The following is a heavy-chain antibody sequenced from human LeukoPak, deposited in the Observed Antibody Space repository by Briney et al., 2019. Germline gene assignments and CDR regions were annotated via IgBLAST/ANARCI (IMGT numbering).Heavy chain of an antibody. J-gene: IGHJ3*02. D-gene: IGHD6-13*01. V-gene: IGHV3-21*01. CDR1: GFTFSSYS. CDR3: ARAHSELVLRDAFDI. Sequence: GGSLRLSCAASGFTFSSYSMNWVRQAPGKGLEWVSSISSSSSYIYYADSVKGRFTISRDNAKNSLYLQMNSLRAEDTAVYYCARAHSELVLRDAFDIWGQGTMVTVSS. CDR2: ISSSSSYI.